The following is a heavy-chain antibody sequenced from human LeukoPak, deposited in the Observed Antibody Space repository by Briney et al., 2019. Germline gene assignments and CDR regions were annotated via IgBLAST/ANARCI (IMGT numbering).Heavy chain of an antibody. CDR2: INHSGST. D-gene: IGHD6-13*01. Sequence: PSETLSLTCAVYGGSFSGYYWSWIRQPPGKGLEWIGEINHSGSTNYNPSLKSRVTISVDTSKKQFSLKLSSVTAADTAVYYCARGWAAAVYYYMDVWGEGTTVTVSS. J-gene: IGHJ6*03. CDR1: GGSFSGYY. V-gene: IGHV4-34*01. CDR3: ARGWAAAVYYYMDV.